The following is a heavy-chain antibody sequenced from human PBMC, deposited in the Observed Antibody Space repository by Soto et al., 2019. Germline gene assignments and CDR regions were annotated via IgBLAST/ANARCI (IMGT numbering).Heavy chain of an antibody. CDR3: ARDSKWYFDL. CDR1: GLNFSTYI. J-gene: IGHJ2*01. V-gene: IGHV3-48*02. CDR2: ISTSDSTI. Sequence: WRALLVSCASSGLNFSTYIMNWVRQAPGNGLDLVSYISTSDSTIYYADSVNGRFTISIDNARNSLYLQMSSLRDEDTAVYYCARDSKWYFDLWGRGTLVTFSS.